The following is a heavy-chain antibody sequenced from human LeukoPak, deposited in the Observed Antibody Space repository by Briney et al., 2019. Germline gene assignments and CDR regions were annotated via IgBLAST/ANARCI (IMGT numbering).Heavy chain of an antibody. D-gene: IGHD6-19*01. CDR1: GYTFTSYG. Sequence: ASVKVSCKASGYTFTSYGISWVRQAPGQGLEWMGWIIAYNGNTNYAQKLQGRVTMTTDTSTSTAYMELRSLRSDGTAVYYCARDLKMGYSSGRYSWGTGSSSDYWGQGTLVTVSS. CDR3: ARDLKMGYSSGRYSWGTGSSSDY. J-gene: IGHJ4*02. CDR2: IIAYNGNT. V-gene: IGHV1-18*01.